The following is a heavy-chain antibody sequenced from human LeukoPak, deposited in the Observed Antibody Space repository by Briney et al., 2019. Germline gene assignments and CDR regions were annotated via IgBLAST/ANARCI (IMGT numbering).Heavy chain of an antibody. CDR1: GFTFSSYS. Sequence: GGSLRLSCAASGFTFSSYSMNWVRQAPGKGLEWVSSISNSSSYIYYADSVKGRFTISRDNAKNSLYLQMNSLRAEDTAVYCCARSAYYDFSSGYFFGYWGQGTLVTVSS. D-gene: IGHD3-3*01. CDR2: ISNSSSYI. CDR3: ARSAYYDFSSGYFFGY. J-gene: IGHJ4*02. V-gene: IGHV3-21*01.